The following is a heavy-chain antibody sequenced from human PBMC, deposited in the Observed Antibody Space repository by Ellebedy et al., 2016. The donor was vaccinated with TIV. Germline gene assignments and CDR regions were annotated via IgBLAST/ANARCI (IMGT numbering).Heavy chain of an antibody. Sequence: SVKVSCXASGGTFSSYAISWVRQAPGQGLEWMGRIIPILGIANYAQKFQGRVTITADKSTSTAYMELSSLRSEDTAVYYCARDHDDYGDYGDSSGYYYAYWGQGTLVTVSS. J-gene: IGHJ4*02. V-gene: IGHV1-69*04. CDR2: IIPILGIA. CDR1: GGTFSSYA. D-gene: IGHD3-22*01. CDR3: ARDHDDYGDYGDSSGYYYAY.